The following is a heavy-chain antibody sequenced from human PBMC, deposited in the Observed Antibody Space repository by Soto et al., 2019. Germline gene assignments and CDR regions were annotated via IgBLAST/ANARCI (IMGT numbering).Heavy chain of an antibody. CDR3: TSSSPREGIAVAGPHYYYYYGMDV. J-gene: IGHJ6*02. CDR1: GGSVSSGSYY. CDR2: IYYSGST. Sequence: QVQLQESGPGLVKPSETLSLTCTVSGGSVSSGSYYWSWIRQPPGKGLEWIGYIYYSGSTNYNPSLKSRVTISVDTSKNQFSLKLSSVTAADTAVYYCTSSSPREGIAVAGPHYYYYYGMDVWGQGTTVTVSS. D-gene: IGHD6-19*01. V-gene: IGHV4-61*01.